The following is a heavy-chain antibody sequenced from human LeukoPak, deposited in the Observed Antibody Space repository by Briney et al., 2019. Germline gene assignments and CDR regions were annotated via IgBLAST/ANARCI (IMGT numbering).Heavy chain of an antibody. CDR3: ARDLYSSRTNDAFVI. J-gene: IGHJ3*02. D-gene: IGHD6-13*01. CDR1: GGSLSTYY. CDR2: IYHSGST. Sequence: PSETLSLICTVSGGSLSTYYWNWIRQPPGKGLEWIGYIYHSGSTKYNPSLKSRITMSVDTSKNHFSLELNSVTAADTAVYYCARDLYSSRTNDAFVIWGQGTMVTVSS. V-gene: IGHV4-59*01.